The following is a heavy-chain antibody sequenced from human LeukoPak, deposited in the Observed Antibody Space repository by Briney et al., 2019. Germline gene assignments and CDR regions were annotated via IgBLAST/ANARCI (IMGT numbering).Heavy chain of an antibody. CDR2: IRSKAYGGTT. CDR3: TRDYGDYKGDS. D-gene: IGHD4-17*01. Sequence: GGSLRLSCTASGFTFGDYAVIWVRQAPGKGLEWVGFIRSKAYGGTTEYAASVKGRISISRDDSKSIAYLQMNSLKTEDTAVYYCTRDYGDYKGDSWGQGTLVTVSP. CDR1: GFTFGDYA. J-gene: IGHJ5*01. V-gene: IGHV3-49*04.